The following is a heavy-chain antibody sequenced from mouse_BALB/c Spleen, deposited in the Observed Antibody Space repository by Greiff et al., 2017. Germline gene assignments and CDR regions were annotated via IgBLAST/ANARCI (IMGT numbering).Heavy chain of an antibody. J-gene: IGHJ4*01. CDR1: GFNIKDTY. CDR2: IDPANGNT. D-gene: IGHD2-4*01. CDR3: ASQTMITTPYAMDY. V-gene: IGHV14-3*02. Sequence: EVQGVESGAELVKPGASVKLSCTASGFNIKDTYMHWVKQRPEQGLEWIGRIDPANGNTKYDPKFQGKATITADTSSNTAYLQLSSLTSEDTAVYYCASQTMITTPYAMDYWGQGTSVTVSS.